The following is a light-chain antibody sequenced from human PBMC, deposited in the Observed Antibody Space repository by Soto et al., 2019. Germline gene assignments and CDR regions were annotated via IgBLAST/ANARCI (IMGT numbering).Light chain of an antibody. Sequence: QSVLTQPASVSGSPGQSITISCTGTSSDVGSYNLVSWYQQHPGKAPKLMIYEVSKPPSGVSNRFSGSKSGNTASLTISGLQAEDEADYYCCSYAGSSTAYVFGTGTKVTVL. J-gene: IGLJ1*01. CDR1: SSDVGSYNL. CDR2: EVS. CDR3: CSYAGSSTAYV. V-gene: IGLV2-23*02.